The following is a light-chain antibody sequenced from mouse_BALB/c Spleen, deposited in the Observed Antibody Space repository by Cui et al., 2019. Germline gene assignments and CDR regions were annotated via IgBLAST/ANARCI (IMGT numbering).Light chain of an antibody. CDR2: STS. CDR3: HQWSSYPYT. V-gene: IGKV4-80*01. CDR1: SGVSY. J-gene: IGKJ2*01. Sequence: QIVLTLSPAIISASLGQEITLTCTASSGVSYMHWYQQKSGTSPKLLIYSTSNLASGVPSRFSGSGSGTFYSLTISSVEAEDAADYYCHQWSSYPYTFGGGSKLEIK.